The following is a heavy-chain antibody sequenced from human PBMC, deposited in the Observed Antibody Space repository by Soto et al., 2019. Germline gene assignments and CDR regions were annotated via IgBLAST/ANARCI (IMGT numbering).Heavy chain of an antibody. CDR3: ARVLPYYDFWSGYSYFDY. CDR1: GYTFTSYG. J-gene: IGHJ4*02. Sequence: ASVKVSCKASGYTFTSYGISWVRQAPGQGLEWMGWISAYNGNTNYAQKLQGRVTMTTDTSTSTAYMELRSLRSDDTAVYYCARVLPYYDFWSGYSYFDYWGRGTLVTVSS. CDR2: ISAYNGNT. V-gene: IGHV1-18*01. D-gene: IGHD3-3*01.